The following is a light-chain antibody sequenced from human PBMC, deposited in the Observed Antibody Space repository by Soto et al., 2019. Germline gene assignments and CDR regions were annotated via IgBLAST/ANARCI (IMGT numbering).Light chain of an antibody. CDR2: GNS. CDR1: SSNIGAGYD. Sequence: QSVLTQPPSVSGAPGQRVTISCTGSSSNIGAGYDVHWYQQLPGTAPKLLIYGNSNRPSGVPDRFSGSKSGTSASLAITGLQAEDVADYYCQSYDSSLSRLFGGGTKLTVL. CDR3: QSYDSSLSRL. V-gene: IGLV1-40*01. J-gene: IGLJ2*01.